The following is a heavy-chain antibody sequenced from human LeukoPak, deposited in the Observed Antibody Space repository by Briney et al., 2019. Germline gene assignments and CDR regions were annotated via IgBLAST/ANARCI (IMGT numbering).Heavy chain of an antibody. J-gene: IGHJ6*03. V-gene: IGHV1-2*02. D-gene: IGHD3-9*01. CDR1: GHTFTGYY. Sequence: ASVKVSCKASGHTFTGYYMHWVRQAPGQGLEWMGWINPNSGGTNYAQKFQGRVTMTRDTSISTAYMELSRLRSDDTAVYYCARETLTGYYHYYYYYYMDVWGKGTTVTISS. CDR3: ARETLTGYYHYYYYYYMDV. CDR2: INPNSGGT.